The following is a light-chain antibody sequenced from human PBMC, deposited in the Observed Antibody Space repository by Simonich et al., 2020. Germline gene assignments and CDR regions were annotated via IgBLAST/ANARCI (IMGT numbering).Light chain of an antibody. CDR2: WAS. V-gene: IGKV4-1*01. Sequence: DIVMTQSPDSLAVSLGERATINCKSSQSVLYSSNNKTYLAGYQQKPGQPPKLLLYWASTREAGVPDRFSGSGSVTDFTLTISSLQAEDVAVYYCQQYYSTPLTFGGGTKVEIK. J-gene: IGKJ4*01. CDR3: QQYYSTPLT. CDR1: QSVLYSSNNKTY.